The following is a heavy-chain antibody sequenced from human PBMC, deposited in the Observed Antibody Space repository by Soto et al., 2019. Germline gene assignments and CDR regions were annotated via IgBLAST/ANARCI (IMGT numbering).Heavy chain of an antibody. CDR3: ARGVFRFLQWFDP. D-gene: IGHD3-3*01. Sequence: PSETLSLPCTVSGASVNSENYYWSWIRQPPGKGLEWIGYVYYSGSTNYNPSLKSRATISLDTYRNQFSLKMTSMTSADTAFYYCARGVFRFLQWFDPWGQGTLVTVSS. CDR2: VYYSGST. J-gene: IGHJ5*02. V-gene: IGHV4-61*01. CDR1: GASVNSENYY.